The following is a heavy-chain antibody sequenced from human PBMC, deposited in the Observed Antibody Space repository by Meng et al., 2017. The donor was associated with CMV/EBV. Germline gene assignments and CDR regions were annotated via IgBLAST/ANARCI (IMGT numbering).Heavy chain of an antibody. V-gene: IGHV6-1*01. CDR3: ARDPHSSSWYGWFDP. D-gene: IGHD6-13*01. J-gene: IGHJ5*02. Sequence: HVPLQQARPWLRTPSHTLSLTCAISGDSVSSNSAAWNWIRQSPSRGLEWLGRKYYRSKWYNDYSVSVKSRITINPDTSKNQFSLQLNSVTPEDTAVYYCARDPHSSSWYGWFDPWGQGTLVTVSS. CDR1: GDSVSSNSAA. CDR2: KYYRSKWYN.